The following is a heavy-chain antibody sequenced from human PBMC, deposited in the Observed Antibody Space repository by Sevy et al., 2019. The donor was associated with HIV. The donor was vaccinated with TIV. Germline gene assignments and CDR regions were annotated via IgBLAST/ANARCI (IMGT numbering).Heavy chain of an antibody. CDR1: GYTFTGYY. CDR3: ARVVGATGYYYYYMDV. Sequence: ASVKVSCKASGYTFTGYYMHWVRQAPGQGLEWMGWINPNSGGTNYAQKFQGRVTMTRDMSISTAYMELSRLRSDDTAVYYCARVVGATGYYYYYMDVWGKGTTVTVPS. CDR2: INPNSGGT. J-gene: IGHJ6*03. D-gene: IGHD1-26*01. V-gene: IGHV1-2*02.